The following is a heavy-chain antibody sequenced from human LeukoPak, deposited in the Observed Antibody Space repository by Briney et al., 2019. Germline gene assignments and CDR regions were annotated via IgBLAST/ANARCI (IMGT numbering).Heavy chain of an antibody. CDR2: INPNSGGT. V-gene: IGHV1-2*03. D-gene: IGHD3-10*01. CDR1: GYTFTSYY. J-gene: IGHJ6*03. Sequence: LGASVKVSCKASGYTFTSYYMHWVRQAPGQGLEWMGWINPNSGGTNYAQKFQGRVTMTRDTSISTAYMELSRLRSDDTAVYYCARLSGAGFSYYYYMDVWGKGTTVTVSS. CDR3: ARLSGAGFSYYYYMDV.